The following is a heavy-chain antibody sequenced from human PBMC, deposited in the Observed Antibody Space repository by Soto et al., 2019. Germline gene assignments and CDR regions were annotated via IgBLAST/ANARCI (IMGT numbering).Heavy chain of an antibody. D-gene: IGHD3-10*01. CDR1: GNSISTGAYY. J-gene: IGHJ4*02. CDR3: AREGRSAAPQAGFDL. V-gene: IGHV4-31*03. Sequence: QVQLQESGPGLLKPSQTLSLTCTVSGNSISTGAYYWSWLRQHPVKGLEWIGHIFYSGNTHYSPSCESRVTISVDTSKNRFSIKLTSVTVADTAVYYCAREGRSAAPQAGFDLWGQGTLVTVSS. CDR2: IFYSGNT.